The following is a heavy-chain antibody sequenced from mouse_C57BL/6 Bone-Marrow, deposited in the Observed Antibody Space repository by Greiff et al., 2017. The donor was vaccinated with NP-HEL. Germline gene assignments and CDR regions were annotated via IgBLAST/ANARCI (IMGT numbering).Heavy chain of an antibody. CDR3: ARRGIYYYGPLDY. J-gene: IGHJ2*01. V-gene: IGHV1-82*01. CDR2: IYPGDGDT. CDR1: GYAFSSSW. D-gene: IGHD1-1*01. Sequence: VQLQQSGPELVKPGASVKISCKASGYAFSSSWMNWVKQRPGKGLEWIGRIYPGDGDTNYNGKFKGKATLTADKSYSTAYMQLSSLTSEDSAVYFCARRGIYYYGPLDYWGQGTTLTVSS.